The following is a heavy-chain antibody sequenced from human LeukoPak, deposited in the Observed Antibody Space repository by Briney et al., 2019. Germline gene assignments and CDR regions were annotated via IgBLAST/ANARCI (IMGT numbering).Heavy chain of an antibody. CDR1: GGTFSSYA. V-gene: IGHV1-69*05. D-gene: IGHD3-3*01. CDR3: ARERITIFGVASRDAFDI. CDR2: IIPIFGTA. J-gene: IGHJ3*02. Sequence: SVKVSCKASGGTFSSYAISWVRQAPGQGLEWMGGIIPIFGTANYALKFQGRVTITTDESTSTAYMELSSLRSEDTAVYYCARERITIFGVASRDAFDIWGQGTMVTVSS.